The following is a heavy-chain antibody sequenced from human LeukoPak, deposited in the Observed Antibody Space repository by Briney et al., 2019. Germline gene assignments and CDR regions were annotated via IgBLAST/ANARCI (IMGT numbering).Heavy chain of an antibody. D-gene: IGHD2-21*02. CDR3: ARHARHASCGNDCFSRAFDI. J-gene: IGHJ3*02. CDR2: IHYSGST. CDR1: GGSINSYY. V-gene: IGHV4-59*01. Sequence: SETLSLTCTVSGGSINSYYWSWIRQPPGNGPEWIGYIHYSGSTKYDPSLKSRVTISVDTSKSQFSLKLNSVTTADTAVYYCARHARHASCGNDCFSRAFDIWGQGTMVIVSS.